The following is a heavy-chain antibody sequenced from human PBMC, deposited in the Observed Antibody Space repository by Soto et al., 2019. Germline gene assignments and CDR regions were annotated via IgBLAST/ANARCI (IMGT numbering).Heavy chain of an antibody. CDR1: GFTFSNAW. V-gene: IGHV3-15*01. CDR2: IKSKTDGGTT. J-gene: IGHJ4*02. Sequence: EVQLVGSGGGLVKPGGSLRLSCAASGFTFSNAWMSWVRQAPGKGLEWVGRIKSKTDGGTTDYAAPVKGRFTISRDDSKNTLYLQMNSLKTKDTAVYYCTTDSPSYYYDSSGYYTSAFDYWGQGTLVTVSS. CDR3: TTDSPSYYYDSSGYYTSAFDY. D-gene: IGHD3-22*01.